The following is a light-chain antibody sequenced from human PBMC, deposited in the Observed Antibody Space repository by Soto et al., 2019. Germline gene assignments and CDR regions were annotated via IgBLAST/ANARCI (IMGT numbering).Light chain of an antibody. CDR1: QSVSSIY. CDR3: QQYGSSPISPLT. J-gene: IGKJ4*01. Sequence: EIVLTQSPGTLSLSSGERATLSCRASQSVSSIYLAWYQQKPGQAPRLLIYGASSRATGIPDRFSGSGSGTDFTLTISRLEPEDFAIYYCQQYGSSPISPLTFGGGTKVEIK. V-gene: IGKV3-20*01. CDR2: GAS.